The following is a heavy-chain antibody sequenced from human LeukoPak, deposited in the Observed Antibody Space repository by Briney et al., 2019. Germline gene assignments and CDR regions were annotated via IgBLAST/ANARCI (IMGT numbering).Heavy chain of an antibody. J-gene: IGHJ5*02. D-gene: IGHD2-21*01. CDR2: IDISGST. Sequence: SQTLSLTCTVSGGSLTSGSHYWSWIRQPAGKGLEWIGNIDISGSTKYNPSLKSRVTIYIDMSKNQFSLELTSVTAADTAVYYCASDIDCVGGTCYSYNWFDPWGQGTLVTVSS. CDR1: GGSLTSGSHY. V-gene: IGHV4-61*09. CDR3: ASDIDCVGGTCYSYNWFDP.